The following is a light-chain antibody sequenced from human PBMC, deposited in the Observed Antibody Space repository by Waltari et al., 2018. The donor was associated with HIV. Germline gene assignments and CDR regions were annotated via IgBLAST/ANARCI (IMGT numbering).Light chain of an antibody. CDR1: SSDVGAYNY. CDR3: ATWDDSLSGWV. CDR2: DVT. J-gene: IGLJ3*02. Sequence: QSALTQPRSVSGSPGQSVTISCTGTSSDVGAYNYVSWYQQHPGKAPKLMIYDVTRRPSGLPDRFSGSKSGNTASLTISGLQAEDEADYYCATWDDSLSGWVFGGGTKLTVL. V-gene: IGLV2-11*01.